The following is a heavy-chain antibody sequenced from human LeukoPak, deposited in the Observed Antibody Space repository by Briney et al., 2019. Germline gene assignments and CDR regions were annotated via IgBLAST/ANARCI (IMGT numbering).Heavy chain of an antibody. J-gene: IGHJ4*02. D-gene: IGHD2-15*01. CDR3: AKAVRLWDIVVVAAATFDY. V-gene: IGHV3-23*01. CDR1: GFTFSSYA. Sequence: VGSLRLSCAASGFTFSSYAMSWVRQAPGKGLEWVSAISGSGGSTYYADSVKGRFTISRDNSKNTLYLQMNSLRAEDTAVYYCAKAVRLWDIVVVAAATFDYWGQGTLVTVSS. CDR2: ISGSGGST.